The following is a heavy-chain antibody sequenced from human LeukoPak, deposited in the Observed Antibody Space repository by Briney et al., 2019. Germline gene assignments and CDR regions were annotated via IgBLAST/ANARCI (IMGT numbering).Heavy chain of an antibody. CDR3: ARVVVITYSHFFDY. CDR1: GGSISSYY. D-gene: IGHD3-22*01. V-gene: IGHV4-59*01. CDR2: IYYSGST. J-gene: IGHJ4*02. Sequence: PSETLSLTCTVSGGSISSYYWSWIRQPPGKGLEWIGYIYYSGSTNYNPSLKSRVTISVDTSKNQFSLKLSSVTAADTAVYYCARVVVITYSHFFDYWGQGTLVTVSS.